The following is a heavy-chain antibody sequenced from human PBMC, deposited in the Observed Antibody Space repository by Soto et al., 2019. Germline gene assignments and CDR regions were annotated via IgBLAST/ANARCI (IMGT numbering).Heavy chain of an antibody. CDR2: INPNGGST. CDR3: ARSAPYDY. J-gene: IGHJ4*02. V-gene: IGHV1-46*01. CDR1: GYTFTNYY. Sequence: QVQLMQSGAEVKKPGASVRVSCKASGYTFTNYYVHWVRQAPGQGLEWMGFINPNGGSTTYAQKFQGRFTVTTDTSTPTVYMQLSSLRSEDTAVFYCARSAPYDYWGQGTLVTVSS.